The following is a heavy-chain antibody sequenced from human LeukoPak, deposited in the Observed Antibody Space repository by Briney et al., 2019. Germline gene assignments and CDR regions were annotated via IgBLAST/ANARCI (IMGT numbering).Heavy chain of an antibody. CDR1: GGSLSDY. V-gene: IGHV4-34*01. Sequence: PSETLSLTCAVFGGSLSDYWSWLRQPPGKGLEWIGEINQSGSAKYNPSLKSRVTISKDTSKNQFSLMLNSVTAADTAVYYCARGEGYMSGYYRGGFYYFDSWGQGTLVTVSS. J-gene: IGHJ4*02. CDR2: INQSGSA. CDR3: ARGEGYMSGYYRGGFYYFDS. D-gene: IGHD6-19*01.